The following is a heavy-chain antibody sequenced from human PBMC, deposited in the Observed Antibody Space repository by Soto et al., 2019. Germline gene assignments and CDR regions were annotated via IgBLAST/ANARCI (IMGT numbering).Heavy chain of an antibody. D-gene: IGHD3-22*01. CDR2: IYHSGST. Sequence: SETLSLTCAVSGCSISSGGYSWSWIRQPPGKGLEWIGYIYHSGSTYYNPSLKSRVTISVDRSKNQFSLKLSSVTAADTAVYYCARTSSDYYDSSGFNWFDPWGQGTLVTVSS. CDR3: ARTSSDYYDSSGFNWFDP. J-gene: IGHJ5*02. V-gene: IGHV4-30-2*01. CDR1: GCSISSGGYS.